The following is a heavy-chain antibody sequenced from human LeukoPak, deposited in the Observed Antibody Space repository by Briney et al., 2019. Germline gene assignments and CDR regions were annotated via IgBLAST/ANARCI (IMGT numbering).Heavy chain of an antibody. CDR2: ISAYNGNT. CDR1: GYTFTSYG. D-gene: IGHD3-3*01. Sequence: GASVKVSCKASGYTFTSYGISWVRQAPGQGLERMGWISAYNGNTNYAQKLQGRVTMTTDTSTSTAYMELRSLRSDDTAVYYCARDQTYYDFWSGYYRSGMDVWGQGTTVTVSS. V-gene: IGHV1-18*01. CDR3: ARDQTYYDFWSGYYRSGMDV. J-gene: IGHJ6*02.